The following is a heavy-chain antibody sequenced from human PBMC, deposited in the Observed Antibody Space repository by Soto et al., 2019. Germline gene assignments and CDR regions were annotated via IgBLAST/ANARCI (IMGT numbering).Heavy chain of an antibody. J-gene: IGHJ2*01. Sequence: GSLRLSCAASGFTFSSYDMHWVRQATGKGLEWVSAIGTAGDTYYPGSVKGRFTISRENAKNSLYLQMNSLRAGDTAVYYCASSYSSGPYWYFDLWGCGTLVTVSS. D-gene: IGHD6-19*01. V-gene: IGHV3-13*01. CDR1: GFTFSSYD. CDR2: IGTAGDT. CDR3: ASSYSSGPYWYFDL.